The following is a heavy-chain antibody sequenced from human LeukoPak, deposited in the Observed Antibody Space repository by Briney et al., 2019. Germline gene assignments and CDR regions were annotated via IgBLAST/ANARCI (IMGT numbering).Heavy chain of an antibody. Sequence: PSETLSLTCTVSGGSISSGSYYWSWIRQPAGKGLEWIGRIYTSGSTNYNPSLKSRVTISVDTSKNQFSLKLSSVTAADTAVYYCARVVMTYCSSTSCYNDYYYMDVWGKGTTVTVSS. J-gene: IGHJ6*03. V-gene: IGHV4-61*02. CDR1: GGSISSGSYY. CDR3: ARVVMTYCSSTSCYNDYYYMDV. CDR2: IYTSGST. D-gene: IGHD2-2*02.